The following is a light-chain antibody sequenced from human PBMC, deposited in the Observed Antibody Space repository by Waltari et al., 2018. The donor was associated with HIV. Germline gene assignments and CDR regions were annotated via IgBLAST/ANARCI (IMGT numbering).Light chain of an antibody. CDR3: QQYRDWPRYT. CDR2: GGS. V-gene: IGKV3-15*01. Sequence: EVVLTQSPLTLSVSPGERVTLSCRASESVGNNIAWYQQKPGQAPSLVIYGGSTRATDLPVRFSGSGSGTDFTLTISSLKSEDIAVYFCQQYRDWPRYTFGQGTKLDIK. CDR1: ESVGNN. J-gene: IGKJ2*01.